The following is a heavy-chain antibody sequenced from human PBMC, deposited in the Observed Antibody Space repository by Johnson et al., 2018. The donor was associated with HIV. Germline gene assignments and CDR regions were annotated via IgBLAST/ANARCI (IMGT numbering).Heavy chain of an antibody. Sequence: VQLVESGGGLVQPGGSLRLSCAASGFTFSSYWMSWVRQAPGKGLEWVAGLNWKGDKTGYADSVKGRFTISRDNAKNSLDLQLNSLRAEDTALYYCARGVIGEGATGGAFDIWGQGTMVTVSS. CDR2: LNWKGDKT. CDR3: ARGVIGEGATGGAFDI. J-gene: IGHJ3*02. CDR1: GFTFSSYW. D-gene: IGHD3-16*02. V-gene: IGHV3-20*04.